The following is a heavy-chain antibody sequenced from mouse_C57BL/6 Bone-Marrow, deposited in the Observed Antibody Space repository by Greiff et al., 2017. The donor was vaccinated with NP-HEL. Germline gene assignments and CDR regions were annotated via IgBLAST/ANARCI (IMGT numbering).Heavy chain of an antibody. CDR2: ISSGGSYT. V-gene: IGHV5-6*01. Sequence: EVQGVESGGDLVKPGGSLKLSCAASGFTFSSYGMSWVRQTPDTRLEWVATISSGGSYTYYPDSVKGRFTISRDNAKNTLYLQMSSLKSEDTAMYYCARRTVVENFDYWGQGTTLTVSS. CDR3: ARRTVVENFDY. J-gene: IGHJ2*01. D-gene: IGHD1-1*01. CDR1: GFTFSSYG.